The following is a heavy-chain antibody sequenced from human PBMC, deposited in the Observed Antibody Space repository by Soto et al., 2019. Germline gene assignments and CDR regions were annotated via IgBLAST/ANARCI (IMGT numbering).Heavy chain of an antibody. CDR1: SDSISSYY. CDR3: ARAVGDPLYYLDY. J-gene: IGHJ4*02. CDR2: TDYSGNT. Sequence: QVQLQESGPGLVRPSETLSLTCTVSSDSISSYYWIWIQQSPGKGLEWIGYTDYSGNTNYNPSLKRRVTISGDTSKNQFSLRLSSVTAADTAVYYCARAVGDPLYYLDYWGQGTLVTVSS. D-gene: IGHD6-19*01. V-gene: IGHV4-59*08.